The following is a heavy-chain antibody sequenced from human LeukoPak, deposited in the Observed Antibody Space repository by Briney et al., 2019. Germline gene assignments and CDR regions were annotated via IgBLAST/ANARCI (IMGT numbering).Heavy chain of an antibody. CDR3: AGGGYSGYDRDAFDI. CDR1: GFTVSSNY. J-gene: IGHJ3*02. Sequence: GGSLRLSCAASGFTVSSNYMSWVRQAPGKGLEWVSVIYSDDSTYYADSVQGRFTISRHNSKNTLYLQMNSPRAEDTAVYYCAGGGYSGYDRDAFDIWGQGTMVTVSS. CDR2: IYSDDST. V-gene: IGHV3-53*04. D-gene: IGHD5-12*01.